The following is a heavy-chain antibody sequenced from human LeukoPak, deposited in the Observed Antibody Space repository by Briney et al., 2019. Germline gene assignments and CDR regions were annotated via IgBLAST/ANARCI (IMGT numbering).Heavy chain of an antibody. D-gene: IGHD3-22*01. V-gene: IGHV4-39*07. CDR2: IYYNGIS. CDR1: GGSINDINYY. Sequence: SETLSLTCSVSGGSINDINYYWGWIRQPPGKGLEWIGNIYYNGISYYKTSLKSRVTTSVHTSKNQFSLKLSSVTAADTAAYYCARSYDSSPNWFDPWGQGSLVTVSS. CDR3: ARSYDSSPNWFDP. J-gene: IGHJ5*02.